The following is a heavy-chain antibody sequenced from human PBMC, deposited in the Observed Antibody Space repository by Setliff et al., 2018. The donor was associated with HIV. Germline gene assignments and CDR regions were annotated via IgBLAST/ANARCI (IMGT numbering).Heavy chain of an antibody. D-gene: IGHD3-22*01. J-gene: IGHJ3*02. CDR3: ARGRGRTFYYDSSGSRAFDI. CDR1: GGSLSGDY. CDR2: INQSGST. Sequence: ETLSLTCAVYGGSLSGDYWSWIRQPPGKGLEWIGEINQSGSTNYHPSLKSRVIISVDTSKNQLSLKLSSVTAADTAMYYCARGRGRTFYYDSSGSRAFDIWGQGTMVTVSS. V-gene: IGHV4-34*01.